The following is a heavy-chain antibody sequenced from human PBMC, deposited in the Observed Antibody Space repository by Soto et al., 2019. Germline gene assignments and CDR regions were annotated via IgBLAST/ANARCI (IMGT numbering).Heavy chain of an antibody. V-gene: IGHV3-66*01. CDR3: ARFYYDSSGYLPSPYYYYYGMDV. Sequence: PGGSLRLSCAASGFTVSSNYMNWVRQAPGKGLEWVSVIYSVGSTYYADSVKGRFTISRDNSKNTLYLQMDSLGGDDTAVYYCARFYYDSSGYLPSPYYYYYGMDVWGQGTTVTVSS. CDR1: GFTVSSNY. D-gene: IGHD3-22*01. CDR2: IYSVGST. J-gene: IGHJ6*02.